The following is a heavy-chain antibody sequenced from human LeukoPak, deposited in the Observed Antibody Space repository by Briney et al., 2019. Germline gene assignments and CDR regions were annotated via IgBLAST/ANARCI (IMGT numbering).Heavy chain of an antibody. J-gene: IGHJ4*02. V-gene: IGHV4-4*02. Sequence: SETLSLTCAVSGGSISSSNWWSWVRQPPGKGLEWIGEIYHSGSTNYNPSLKSRVTISVDKSKNQFFLKLSSVTAADTAVYYCARDRISGWPFDYWGQGILVTVSS. CDR3: ARDRISGWPFDY. D-gene: IGHD6-19*01. CDR1: GGSISSSNW. CDR2: IYHSGST.